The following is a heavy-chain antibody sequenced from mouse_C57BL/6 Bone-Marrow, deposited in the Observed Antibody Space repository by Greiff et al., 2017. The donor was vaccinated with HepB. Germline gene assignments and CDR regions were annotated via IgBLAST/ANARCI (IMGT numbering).Heavy chain of an antibody. CDR3: ARRALGLGYFDY. V-gene: IGHV1-61*01. CDR2: IYPSDSET. Sequence: QVQLQQPGAELVRPGSSVKLSCKASGYTFTSYWMDWVKQRPGQGLEWIGNIYPSDSETHYNQKFKDKATLTVDKSSSTDYMQLSSLTSEDSAVYYCARRALGLGYFDYWGQGTTLTVSS. CDR1: GYTFTSYW. J-gene: IGHJ2*01. D-gene: IGHD4-1*01.